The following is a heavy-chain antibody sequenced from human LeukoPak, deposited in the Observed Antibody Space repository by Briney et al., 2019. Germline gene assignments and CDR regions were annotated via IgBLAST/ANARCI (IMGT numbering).Heavy chain of an antibody. CDR2: IIPIFGTA. D-gene: IGHD3-22*01. Sequence: SVKVSCKASGGTFSSYAISWVRQAPGQGLEWMGGIIPIFGTANYAQKFQGRVTITADESTSTAYMELSSLRSEDTAVYYCAREGNYYDSSGYPFDYWGQGTPVTVSS. CDR3: AREGNYYDSSGYPFDY. J-gene: IGHJ4*02. V-gene: IGHV1-69*13. CDR1: GGTFSSYA.